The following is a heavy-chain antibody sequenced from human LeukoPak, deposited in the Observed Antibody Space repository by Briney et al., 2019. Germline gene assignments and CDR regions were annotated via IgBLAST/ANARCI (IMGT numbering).Heavy chain of an antibody. CDR2: INHSGST. D-gene: IGHD6-13*01. Sequence: SETLSLTCAVYGGSFSGYYWSWIRQPPGRGLEWIGEINHSGSTNYNPSLKSRVTISVDTSKNQFSLKLSSVTAADTAVYYCARGVHSPYSSSWYAHYYGMDVWGQGTTVTVSS. CDR1: GGSFSGYY. J-gene: IGHJ6*02. CDR3: ARGVHSPYSSSWYAHYYGMDV. V-gene: IGHV4-34*01.